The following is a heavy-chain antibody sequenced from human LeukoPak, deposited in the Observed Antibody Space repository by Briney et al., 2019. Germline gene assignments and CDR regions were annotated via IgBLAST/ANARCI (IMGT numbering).Heavy chain of an antibody. CDR2: IYYSGST. Sequence: RASETLSLTCTVSGGSISSSGYYWGWIRQPPGKGLGWIASIYYSGSTYYNPSLKSRVTISVDTSKNQLSPKLSSLTAADTAVYYCARNEYSGSYYGLSWFDPWGQGTLVTVSS. J-gene: IGHJ5*02. V-gene: IGHV4-39*01. D-gene: IGHD1-26*01. CDR3: ARNEYSGSYYGLSWFDP. CDR1: GGSISSSGYY.